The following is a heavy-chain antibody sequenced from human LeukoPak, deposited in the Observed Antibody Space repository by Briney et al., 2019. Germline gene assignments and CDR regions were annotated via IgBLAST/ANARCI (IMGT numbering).Heavy chain of an antibody. D-gene: IGHD3-10*01. CDR3: AKALYGEGSRWFDP. V-gene: IGHV3-11*05. Sequence: KPGGSLRLSCAASGFTFSDYYMSWIRQAPGKGLEWIAYVSSSSTYTNYAGSVKGRFTISRDNSKNTLYLQMNSLRAEDTAAYYCAKALYGEGSRWFDPWGQGTLVTVSS. CDR1: GFTFSDYY. CDR2: VSSSSTYT. J-gene: IGHJ5*02.